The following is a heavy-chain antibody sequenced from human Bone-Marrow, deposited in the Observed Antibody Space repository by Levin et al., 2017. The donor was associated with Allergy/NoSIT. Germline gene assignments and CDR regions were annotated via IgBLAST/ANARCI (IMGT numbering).Heavy chain of an antibody. CDR1: GFTFSSYA. V-gene: IGHV3-23*01. Sequence: GGSLRLSCAASGFTFSSYAMHWVRQAPGKGLQWVSGISGSGDNTYYADSVRGRFAISRDNSKSTVYMQVNSLRAEDTAVYYCAKRIASRPLSFDSRGQGTLVTVSS. D-gene: IGHD6-6*01. CDR3: AKRIASRPLSFDS. CDR2: ISGSGDNT. J-gene: IGHJ4*02.